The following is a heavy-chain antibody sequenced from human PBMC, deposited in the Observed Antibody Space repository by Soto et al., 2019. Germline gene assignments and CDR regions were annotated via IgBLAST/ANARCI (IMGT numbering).Heavy chain of an antibody. CDR1: GGSISSGGYY. Sequence: PSETLSLTCSVSGGSISSGGYYWSWIRQHPGKGLEWIGYIYYSGSTYSNPSLKSRVTISVDTSKNQFSLKLSSVTAADTAVYYCARDSLGLNWFDPWGQGTPVTVSS. J-gene: IGHJ5*01. CDR3: ARDSLGLNWFDP. V-gene: IGHV4-31*03. CDR2: IYYSGST.